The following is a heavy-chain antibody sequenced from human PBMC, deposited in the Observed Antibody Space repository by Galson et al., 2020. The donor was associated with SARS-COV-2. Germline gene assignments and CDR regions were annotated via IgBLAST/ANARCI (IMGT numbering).Heavy chain of an antibody. CDR2: ITYDGSNT. CDR3: ASGNGSRVWMG. CDR1: GFIFSRYA. V-gene: IGHV3-30*03. J-gene: IGHJ4*02. D-gene: IGHD5-12*01. Sequence: GESLKISCAASGFIFSRYAMHWVRQAPGKGPVWVALITYDGSNTYYADSVKGRFTISRDNSKNTMFLQMDGLRAEDTAVYDCASGNGSRVWMGWGQGPLVTVSS.